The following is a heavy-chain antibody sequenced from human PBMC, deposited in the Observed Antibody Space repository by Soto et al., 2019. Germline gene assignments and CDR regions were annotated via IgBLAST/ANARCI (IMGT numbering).Heavy chain of an antibody. D-gene: IGHD5-18*01. CDR2: INHSGST. V-gene: IGHV4-34*01. J-gene: IGHJ4*02. CDR1: GGSFSGYY. CDR3: ARGEVDTAMVPQDYFDY. Sequence: PSETLSLTCAVYGGSFSGYYWSWIRQPPGKGLEWIGEINHSGSTNYNPSLKSRVTISVDTSKNQFSLKLSSVTAADTAVYYCARGEVDTAMVPQDYFDYCGQGTLVPVSA.